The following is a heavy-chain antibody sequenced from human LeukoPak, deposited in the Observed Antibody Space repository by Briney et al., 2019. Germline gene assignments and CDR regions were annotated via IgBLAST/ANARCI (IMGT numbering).Heavy chain of an antibody. Sequence: SETLSLTCTVSGGSISGYYWSWIRQPPGKGLEWIGYIDYSGNTNYNPSLKSRVTISVDTSKNQFSLKLSAVTAADTAVYYCAGSLLGYCSSTSCYFSFDPWGQGTLVTVSS. CDR2: IDYSGNT. J-gene: IGHJ5*02. CDR1: GGSISGYY. V-gene: IGHV4-59*08. CDR3: AGSLLGYCSSTSCYFSFDP. D-gene: IGHD2-2*01.